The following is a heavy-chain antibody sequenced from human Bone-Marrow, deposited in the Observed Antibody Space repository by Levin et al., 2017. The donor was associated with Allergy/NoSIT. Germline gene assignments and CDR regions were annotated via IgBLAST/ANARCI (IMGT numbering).Heavy chain of an antibody. J-gene: IGHJ5*02. CDR1: GSSISSGYY. V-gene: IGHV4-38-2*02. Sequence: TSETLSLTCAVSGSSISSGYYWAWIRQPPGTGLEWIGSIYNSGGSYYNPSLKSRVTISLDMSKNQFSLRLNSVTATDTAVYYCARDQIYERFDPWGQGTLVTVSS. CDR2: IYNSGGS. D-gene: IGHD5/OR15-5a*01. CDR3: ARDQIYERFDP.